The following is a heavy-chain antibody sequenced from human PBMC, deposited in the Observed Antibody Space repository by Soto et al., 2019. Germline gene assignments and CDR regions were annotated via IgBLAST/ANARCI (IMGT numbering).Heavy chain of an antibody. Sequence: GGSLRLSCAASGFTLSGSAVYWVRQASGKGLEWVGRIRSKSNNYATAYGASVKGRFSISRDDLKNTLYLQMNSLRAEDTAVYYCAKDLGVRYYGSGSYYNPILIFDYWGQGTLVTVSS. CDR3: AKDLGVRYYGSGSYYNPILIFDY. J-gene: IGHJ4*02. D-gene: IGHD3-10*01. CDR1: GFTLSGSA. V-gene: IGHV3-73*01. CDR2: IRSKSNNYAT.